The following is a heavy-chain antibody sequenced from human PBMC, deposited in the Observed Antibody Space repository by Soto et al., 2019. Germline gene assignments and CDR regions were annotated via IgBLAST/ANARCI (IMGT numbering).Heavy chain of an antibody. J-gene: IGHJ6*02. Sequence: SQTLSLTCAISGDSVSSNSAAWNWIRQSPSRGLEWLGRTYYRPKWYNDYAVSVKSRITINPDTSKNQFSLQLNSVTPEDTAVYYCARDTNRENGDYTRGYYYYGMDVWGQGTTVTVSS. CDR3: ARDTNRENGDYTRGYYYYGMDV. CDR1: GDSVSSNSAA. D-gene: IGHD4-17*01. CDR2: TYYRPKWYN. V-gene: IGHV6-1*01.